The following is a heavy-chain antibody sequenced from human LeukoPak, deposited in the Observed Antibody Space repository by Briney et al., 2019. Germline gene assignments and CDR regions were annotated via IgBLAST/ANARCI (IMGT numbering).Heavy chain of an antibody. D-gene: IGHD4-23*01. CDR2: IKGDGSDI. J-gene: IGHJ4*02. V-gene: IGHV3-74*01. CDR3: ARRAGGYSHPYDY. CDR1: GFTLSNYW. Sequence: PGGSLGLSCAVSGFTLSNYWMHWVRQAPGKGLVWVSHIKGDGSDIEYADSVKGRFTISRDNSKNTLYLQMNTLRAEDTAVYYCARRAGGYSHPYDYWGQGTLVTVSS.